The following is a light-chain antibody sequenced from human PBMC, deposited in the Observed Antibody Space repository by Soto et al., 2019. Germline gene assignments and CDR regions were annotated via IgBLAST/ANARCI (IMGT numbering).Light chain of an antibody. CDR2: GAS. CDR3: QQYGSLPT. J-gene: IGKJ4*01. CDR1: QSVSSSY. V-gene: IGKV3-20*01. Sequence: EIVLTQSPGTLSLSPGERSTLSCRASQSVSSSYLAWYQQKPGQAPRLLIYGASSRATGIPDRFSGSGSGTDFTLTISRLEPEDFAVYYCQQYGSLPTFGGGTKVDI.